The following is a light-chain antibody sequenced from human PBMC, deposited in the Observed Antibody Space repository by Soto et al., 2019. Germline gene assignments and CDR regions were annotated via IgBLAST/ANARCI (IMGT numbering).Light chain of an antibody. CDR2: GTS. CDR1: QSVSNNY. J-gene: IGKJ3*01. V-gene: IGKV3-20*01. CDR3: QQYGSSPGLFT. Sequence: ETVLTQSPGSLSLSPGERATLSCRASQSVSNNYLAWYQQKPGQAPRLLMYGTSSRATSIPDRFSGSGSGTDFTLTISRLEPEDFAVYYCQQYGSSPGLFTFGPGTKVDIK.